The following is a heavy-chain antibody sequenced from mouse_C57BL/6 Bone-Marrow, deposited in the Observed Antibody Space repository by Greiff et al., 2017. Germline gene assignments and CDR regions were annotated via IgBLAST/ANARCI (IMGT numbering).Heavy chain of an antibody. Sequence: QVQLQQPGAELVMPGASVKLSCKASGYTFTSYWMHWVKQRPGQGLEWIGEIDPSDSYTNYNQKFKGKSTLTVDKSSSTAYMQLRSLTSDDSAVYYCAGGLAWFAYWGQGTLVTVSA. D-gene: IGHD3-1*01. J-gene: IGHJ3*01. CDR1: GYTFTSYW. CDR3: AGGLAWFAY. CDR2: IDPSDSYT. V-gene: IGHV1-69*01.